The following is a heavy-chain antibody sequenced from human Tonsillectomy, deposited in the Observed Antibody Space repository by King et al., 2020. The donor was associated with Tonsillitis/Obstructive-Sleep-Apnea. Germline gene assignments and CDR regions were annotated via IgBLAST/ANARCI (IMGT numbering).Heavy chain of an antibody. Sequence: VQLVESGAEVKKPGESLKISCKGSGYSFTSYWIGWVRQLPGKGLEWMGIIYPGDSDTRYSPSFQGQVTISADKSISTAYLQWSSLKASDTAMYYCARPPNGGGYCSGGSCYSGQYWYFDLWGRGTLVTVSS. J-gene: IGHJ2*01. D-gene: IGHD2-15*01. CDR1: GYSFTSYW. CDR3: ARPPNGGGYCSGGSCYSGQYWYFDL. V-gene: IGHV5-51*01. CDR2: IYPGDSDT.